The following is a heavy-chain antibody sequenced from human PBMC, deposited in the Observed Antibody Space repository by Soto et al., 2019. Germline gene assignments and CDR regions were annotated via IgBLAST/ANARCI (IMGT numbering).Heavy chain of an antibody. CDR1: GGSISSGDDF. CDR3: ARDRAKWKDYYYYGMDV. CDR2: IYYSGST. V-gene: IGHV4-30-4*01. J-gene: IGHJ6*02. Sequence: QVQLQESGPGLVKPSQTLSLTCTVSGGSISSGDDFWTWIRQPPGKGLEWIGYIYYSGSTYYNPSLKSRLTMSVDTSKNQFSLQLRSVTAADTAVYYCARDRAKWKDYYYYGMDVWGQGTTVTVSS. D-gene: IGHD1-20*01.